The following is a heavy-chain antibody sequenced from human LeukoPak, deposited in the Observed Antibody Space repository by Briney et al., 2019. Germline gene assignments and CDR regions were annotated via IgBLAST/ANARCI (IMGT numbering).Heavy chain of an antibody. D-gene: IGHD2-15*01. Sequence: SETLSLTCTVSGGSISSSSYYWGWIRQPPGEGLEWSGSIYYSGSTYYNPSLKSRVTISVDTSKNQFSLKLSSVTAADTAVYYCARQGIVVVVATPETYFDYWGQGTLVTVSS. V-gene: IGHV4-39*01. CDR3: ARQGIVVVVATPETYFDY. CDR2: IYYSGST. J-gene: IGHJ4*02. CDR1: GGSISSSSYY.